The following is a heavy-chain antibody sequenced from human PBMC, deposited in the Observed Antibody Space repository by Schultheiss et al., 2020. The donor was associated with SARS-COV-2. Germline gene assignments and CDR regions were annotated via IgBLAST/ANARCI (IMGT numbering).Heavy chain of an antibody. CDR2: IWSDGSRQ. V-gene: IGHV3-33*08. D-gene: IGHD2-15*01. CDR3: ARSRLLDYWYFDL. J-gene: IGHJ2*01. CDR1: GFTFSSYA. Sequence: GGSLRLSCAASGFTFSSYAMHWVRQAPGKGLQWVAVIWSDGSRQYYVDSVKGRFTISRDNAKNSLYLQMNSLRAEDTAVYYCARSRLLDYWYFDLWGRGTLVTVSS.